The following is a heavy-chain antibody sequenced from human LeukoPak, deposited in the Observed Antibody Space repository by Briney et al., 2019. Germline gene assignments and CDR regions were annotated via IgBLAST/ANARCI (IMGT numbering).Heavy chain of an antibody. D-gene: IGHD2/OR15-2a*01. J-gene: IGHJ4*02. CDR2: IYPGDSDT. V-gene: IGHV5-51*01. CDR1: GYSFTSYW. CDR3: ARRLYGTLDY. Sequence: GESLKISCEVSGYSFTSYWIGWVRQMPGKGLEWMGIIYPGDSDTKYSPSFQGQVTISADKSISTTYLQWSSLKASDTAMYYCARRLYGTLDYWGQGTLVTVSS.